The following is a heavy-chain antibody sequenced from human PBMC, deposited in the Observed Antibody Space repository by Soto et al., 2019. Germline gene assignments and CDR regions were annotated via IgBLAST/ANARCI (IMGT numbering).Heavy chain of an antibody. CDR1: GYTFTSYA. D-gene: IGHD3-3*01. CDR2: MNPNSGNT. V-gene: IGHV1-8*01. Sequence: QVQLVQSGAEVKRPRASVKVSCKASGYTFTSYAINWVRQATGQGLEWMGWMNPNSGNTGYAQKFQGRVTMTRNTSISTAYMELSSLRSEDTAVYSCARGADFWSGYYGDYWGQGTLVTVSS. J-gene: IGHJ4*02. CDR3: ARGADFWSGYYGDY.